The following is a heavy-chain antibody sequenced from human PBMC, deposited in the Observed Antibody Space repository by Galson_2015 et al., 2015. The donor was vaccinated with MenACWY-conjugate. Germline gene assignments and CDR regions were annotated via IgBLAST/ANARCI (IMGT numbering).Heavy chain of an antibody. V-gene: IGHV6-1*01. CDR1: GDSVSSRSVT. CDR2: TYYRSKWDN. J-gene: IGHJ4*02. Sequence: CAISGDSVSSRSVTWNWIRQSPSRGLEWLGRTYYRSKWDNDYPVFVKSRISINPDTSKNQFSLQLNSVTPEDTAVYYCVRDRSEGIARGVFDYWGQGTLVTVSS. D-gene: IGHD2-21*01. CDR3: VRDRSEGIARGVFDY.